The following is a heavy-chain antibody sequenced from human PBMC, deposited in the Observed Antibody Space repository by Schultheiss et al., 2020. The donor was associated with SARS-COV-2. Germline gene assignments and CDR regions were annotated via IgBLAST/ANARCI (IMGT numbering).Heavy chain of an antibody. Sequence: SETLSLTCTVSGGSISSGDYYWSWIRQHPGKGLEWIGYIYYSGSTYYNPSLKSRVTISVDTSKNQFSLKLSSVTAADTAVYYCARMLGYCSTTSCLTRFDPWGQGTLVTVSS. V-gene: IGHV4-30-4*02. CDR2: IYYSGST. CDR1: GGSISSGDYY. J-gene: IGHJ5*02. CDR3: ARMLGYCSTTSCLTRFDP. D-gene: IGHD2-2*01.